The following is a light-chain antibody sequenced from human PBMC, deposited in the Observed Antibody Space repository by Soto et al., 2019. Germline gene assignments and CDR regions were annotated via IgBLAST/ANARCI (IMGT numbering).Light chain of an antibody. CDR3: LQYNNSPRT. CDR2: GAS. Sequence: DIQMTQSPSSLSASVGDRVTITCRASQSIRNDLAWYQQKPGKAPQRLIYGASNLQSGVPSRFSGSGSGTEFTLTINSLQPEDFATYYCLQYNNSPRTFGQGTKVEVK. CDR1: QSIRND. V-gene: IGKV1-17*01. J-gene: IGKJ1*01.